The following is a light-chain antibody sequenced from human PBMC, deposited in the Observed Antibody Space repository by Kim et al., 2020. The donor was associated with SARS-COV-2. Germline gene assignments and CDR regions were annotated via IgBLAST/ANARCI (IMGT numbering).Light chain of an antibody. CDR3: SSYTSSRTWV. V-gene: IGLV2-14*01. CDR2: DVS. J-gene: IGLJ3*02. Sequence: QSALTQPASVSGSPGQSITISCTGTSSDVGGYNYVSWYQQHPGKAPNLMLFDVSQRPSGVSNRFSGSKSGNTASLTISGLQAEDEADYHCSSYTSSRTWVFGGGTQLTVL. CDR1: SSDVGGYNY.